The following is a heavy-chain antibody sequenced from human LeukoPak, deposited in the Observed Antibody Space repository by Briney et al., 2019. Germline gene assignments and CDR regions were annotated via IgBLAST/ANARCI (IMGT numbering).Heavy chain of an antibody. D-gene: IGHD3-22*01. Sequence: GGSLRLSCAAAGLSFSSYAMGWVRQAPGKGLEWVSAISGIGGSTNYADSVKGRFPISRDNSKNTLYLQMNSLRAEATAVYYCAKDRYYYDSSGYPDYWGQGTLVTVSS. CDR2: ISGIGGST. J-gene: IGHJ4*02. CDR3: AKDRYYYDSSGYPDY. CDR1: GLSFSSYA. V-gene: IGHV3-23*01.